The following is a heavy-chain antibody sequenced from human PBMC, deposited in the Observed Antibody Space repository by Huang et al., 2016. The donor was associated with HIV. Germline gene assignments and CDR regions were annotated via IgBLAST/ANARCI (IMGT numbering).Heavy chain of an antibody. D-gene: IGHD3-10*01. CDR3: ARGTGSGSFDY. V-gene: IGHV4-61*01. Sequence: QVQLQESGPGLVKPSETLSLTCTVSGGSVSSGSYYWSWIRQPPGKGLEWIGYIQYSGSTNYNPSLKSRVTISVDTSKNQFSLKLSAVTAADTAVYYCARGTGSGSFDYWGQGTLVTVSS. J-gene: IGHJ4*02. CDR2: IQYSGST. CDR1: GGSVSSGSYY.